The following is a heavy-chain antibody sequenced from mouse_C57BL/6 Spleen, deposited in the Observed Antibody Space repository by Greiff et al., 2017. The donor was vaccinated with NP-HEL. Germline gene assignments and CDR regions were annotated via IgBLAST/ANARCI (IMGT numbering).Heavy chain of an antibody. Sequence: DVMLVESGGGLVQPKGSLKLSCAASGFSFNTYAMNWVRQAPGKGLEWVARIRSKSNNYATYYADSVKDRFTISRDDSESMLYLQMNNLKTEDTAMYYCVGGYGRAYWGQGTLVTVSA. CDR1: GFSFNTYA. CDR2: IRSKSNNYAT. CDR3: VGGYGRAY. J-gene: IGHJ3*01. V-gene: IGHV10-1*01. D-gene: IGHD2-2*01.